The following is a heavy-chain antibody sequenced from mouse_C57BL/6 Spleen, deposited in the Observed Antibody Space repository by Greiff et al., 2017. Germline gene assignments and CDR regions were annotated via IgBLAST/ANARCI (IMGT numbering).Heavy chain of an antibody. J-gene: IGHJ2*01. Sequence: EVQRVESGGGLVKPGGSLKLSCAASGFTFSSYAMSWVRQTPEKRLEWVATISDGGSYTYYPDNVKGRFTISRDNAKNNLYLQMSHLKSEDTAMYYCARDGWLLPYYFDYWGQGTTLTVSS. CDR3: ARDGWLLPYYFDY. V-gene: IGHV5-4*01. CDR2: ISDGGSYT. CDR1: GFTFSSYA. D-gene: IGHD2-3*01.